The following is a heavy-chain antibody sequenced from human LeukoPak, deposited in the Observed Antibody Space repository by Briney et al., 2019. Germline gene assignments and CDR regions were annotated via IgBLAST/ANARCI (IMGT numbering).Heavy chain of an antibody. Sequence: SVKVSCKASGGTFSSYAISWVRQAPGQGLEWMGGIIPIFGTANYAQKFQGRVTITTDESTSTAYMELSSLRAEDTAVYYCAKDREPYSFGDNPVSYGMDVWGQGTTVTVSS. CDR2: IIPIFGTA. D-gene: IGHD4-17*01. J-gene: IGHJ6*02. CDR3: AKDREPYSFGDNPVSYGMDV. CDR1: GGTFSSYA. V-gene: IGHV1-69*05.